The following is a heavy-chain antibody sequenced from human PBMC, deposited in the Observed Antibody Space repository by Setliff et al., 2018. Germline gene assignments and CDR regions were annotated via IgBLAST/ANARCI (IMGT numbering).Heavy chain of an antibody. D-gene: IGHD5-12*01. V-gene: IGHV1-69*05. Sequence: SVKVSCKASGGTFRSYGISWVRQAPGQGLEWMGGTIPMFGSANYAQKFQGRVTIITDEFTGTAYMELSSLRTEDTAVYYCAREGVDIRSSTDYRHYMDVWGKGTTVTVSS. CDR1: GGTFRSYG. CDR2: TIPMFGSA. CDR3: AREGVDIRSSTDYRHYMDV. J-gene: IGHJ6*03.